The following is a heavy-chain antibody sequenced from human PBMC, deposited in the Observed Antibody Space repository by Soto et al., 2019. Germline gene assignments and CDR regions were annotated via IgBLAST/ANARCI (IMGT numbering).Heavy chain of an antibody. CDR1: GGTFSTYT. D-gene: IGHD4-4*01. CDR2: IIPIIGLI. J-gene: IGHJ5*02. V-gene: IGHV1-69*08. Sequence: QVQLVQSGAEVKKPGSSVKVSCKASGGTFSTYTITWVRQAPGQGLEWMGRIIPIIGLINYAQKFQGRVTISADKFTGTAYMELTGLRSDDTAVYYCAGDPDSHYNDSHASSYPWGQGNLVTVS. CDR3: AGDPDSHYNDSHASSYP.